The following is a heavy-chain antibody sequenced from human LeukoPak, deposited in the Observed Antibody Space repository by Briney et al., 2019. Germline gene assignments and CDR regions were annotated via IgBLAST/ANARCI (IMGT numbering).Heavy chain of an antibody. V-gene: IGHV3-23*01. CDR1: GFTFSNYA. D-gene: IGHD3-10*01. Sequence: GGSLRLSCAASGFTFSNYAMSWVRQAPGKGLEWVSAISGSGDNTYYADSVRGRFTISRDNSKDTLYLQMNNLRAVDTAVYYCAKDGRYYFGSGSYPFYSWGQGTLVTVSS. J-gene: IGHJ5*01. CDR3: AKDGRYYFGSGSYPFYS. CDR2: ISGSGDNT.